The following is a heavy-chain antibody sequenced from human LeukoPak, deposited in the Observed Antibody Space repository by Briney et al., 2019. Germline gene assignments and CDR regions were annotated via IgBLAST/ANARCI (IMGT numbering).Heavy chain of an antibody. J-gene: IGHJ3*02. CDR2: IWYDGSNK. CDR3: ALTIDLNSSGDAFDI. V-gene: IGHV3-33*01. D-gene: IGHD6-19*01. Sequence: GRSLRLSCAASGFTFSSYGMHWVRQAPGKGLEWVAVIWYDGSNKYYADSVKGRFTISRDNSKNTLYLQMNSLRAEDTAVYYCALTIDLNSSGDAFDIWGQGTMVTVSS. CDR1: GFTFSSYG.